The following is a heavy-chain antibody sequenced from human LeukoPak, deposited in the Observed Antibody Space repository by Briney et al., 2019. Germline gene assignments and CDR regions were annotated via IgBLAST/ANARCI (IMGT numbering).Heavy chain of an antibody. Sequence: SETLSLTCTVSGGSISSGGYYWSWIRQHPGKGLEWIGYIYYSGSTYYNPSLKSRVTISVDTSKNQFSLKLSSVTAADTAVYYWARFFGAGTAGFDYWGQGTLVTVSS. D-gene: IGHD1-14*01. CDR1: GGSISSGGYY. J-gene: IGHJ4*02. CDR2: IYYSGST. V-gene: IGHV4-31*03. CDR3: ARFFGAGTAGFDY.